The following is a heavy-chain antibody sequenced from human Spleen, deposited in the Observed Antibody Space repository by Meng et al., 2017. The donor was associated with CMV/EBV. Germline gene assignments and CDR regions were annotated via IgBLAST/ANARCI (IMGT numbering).Heavy chain of an antibody. CDR3: ARRAVAIANYFDY. CDR2: ISGSGGST. V-gene: IGHV3-23*01. CDR1: GFTFSSYA. D-gene: IGHD2-2*01. J-gene: IGHJ4*02. Sequence: AASGFTFSSYAMSWVRQAPGKGLEWVSAISGSGGSTYYADSVKGRFTISRDNSKNTLYLQMNSQRAEDTAVYYCARRAVAIANYFDYWGQGTLVTVSS.